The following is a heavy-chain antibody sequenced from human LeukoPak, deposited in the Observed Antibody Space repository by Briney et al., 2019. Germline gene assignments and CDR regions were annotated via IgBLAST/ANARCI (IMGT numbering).Heavy chain of an antibody. D-gene: IGHD3-3*01. V-gene: IGHV1-2*02. J-gene: IGHJ4*02. CDR2: INPHSGDT. Sequence: ASVRASCRASGYTFTGYYMHWVRQAPGQGLEWMGWINPHSGDTKYAQKFQGRVTMTRDTSISTAYMELSRLRSDDTALYYCARVHDVSSLPVDYWGQGALVTVSS. CDR1: GYTFTGYY. CDR3: ARVHDVSSLPVDY.